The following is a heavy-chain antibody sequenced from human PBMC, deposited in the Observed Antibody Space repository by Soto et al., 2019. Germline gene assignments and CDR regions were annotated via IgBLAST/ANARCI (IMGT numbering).Heavy chain of an antibody. CDR2: IYYGGNT. D-gene: IGHD3-22*01. Sequence: SETLSLTCTVSGASVNIDTYYWTWIRQPPGKGLEWLGYIYYGGNTKYNPSLKSRVTISVDRSRNQFSLKLSSVTAADTAVYYCASPNFYDTNGYSFWGQGTLVTVSS. J-gene: IGHJ1*01. CDR1: GASVNIDTYY. CDR3: ASPNFYDTNGYSF. V-gene: IGHV4-61*01.